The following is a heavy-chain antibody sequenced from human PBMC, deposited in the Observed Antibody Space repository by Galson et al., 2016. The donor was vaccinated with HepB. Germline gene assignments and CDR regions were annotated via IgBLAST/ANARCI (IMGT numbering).Heavy chain of an antibody. D-gene: IGHD4-17*01. J-gene: IGHJ3*01. V-gene: IGHV4-31*03. Sequence: TLSLTCTVSGGSITGGINYWSWIRQYPGKGLEWIGYIYHSGSTSYNPSLKSRVIISVDTSKNQFTLNLSSVTAADTAVYFCACLDDDYGDSQPASDVWGQGIMVTVSS. CDR1: GGSITGGINY. CDR2: IYHSGST. CDR3: ACLDDDYGDSQPASDV.